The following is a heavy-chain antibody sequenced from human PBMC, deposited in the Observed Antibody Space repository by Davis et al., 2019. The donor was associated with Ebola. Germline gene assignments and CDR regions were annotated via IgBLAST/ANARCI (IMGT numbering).Heavy chain of an antibody. CDR3: ARLPTATGPIGWFDP. D-gene: IGHD2-15*01. J-gene: IGHJ5*02. CDR2: IYHSGST. Sequence: PSETLSLTCAVSGGSISSGGYSWSWIRQPPGKGLEWIGYIYHSGSTYYNPSLKSRVTISVDTSKNQFSLKLSSVTAADTAVYYCARLPTATGPIGWFDPWGQGTLVTVSS. V-gene: IGHV4-30-2*01. CDR1: GGSISSGGYS.